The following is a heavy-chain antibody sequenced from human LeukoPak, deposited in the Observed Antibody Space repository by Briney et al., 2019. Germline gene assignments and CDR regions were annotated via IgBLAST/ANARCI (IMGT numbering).Heavy chain of an antibody. D-gene: IGHD5-12*01. CDR1: GDSITSYY. CDR2: IYYTGST. J-gene: IGHJ4*01. CDR3: ASHGSSGHDPLT. Sequence: SETLSLTCTVSGDSITSYYRNWIRRPPGKGLEWIGYIYYTGSTSYNPSLKSRVTISLDTSKSQFSLRLTSVTAADTAVYYCASHGSSGHDPLTWGQGTLVTVSS. V-gene: IGHV4-59*08.